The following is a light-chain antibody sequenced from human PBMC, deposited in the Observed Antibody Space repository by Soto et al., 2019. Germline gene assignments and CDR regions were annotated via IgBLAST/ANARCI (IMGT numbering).Light chain of an antibody. CDR2: LKSDGSH. Sequence: QLVLTQSPSASASLGASVKLTCTLSSGHSSYAIAWHQQQPEKGPRFLMNLKSDGSHSKGDGIPDRFSGSSSVAERYLTISSLQSEDEADYYCQTWGTGIRVFGTGTKLTVL. V-gene: IGLV4-69*01. CDR3: QTWGTGIRV. J-gene: IGLJ1*01. CDR1: SGHSSYA.